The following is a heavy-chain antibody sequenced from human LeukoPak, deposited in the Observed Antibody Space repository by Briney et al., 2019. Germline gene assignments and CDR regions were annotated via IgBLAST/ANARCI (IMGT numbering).Heavy chain of an antibody. Sequence: GGSLRLSCAASGFSFSMYSMAWVRQAPGEGLEWVSVINDRGGYIQDADSVKGRFTISRDSYQYTLFLQMNSLRAEDTAVYYCVRERDRGIDVADDFDYWGQGTLVTVSS. V-gene: IGHV3-23*01. J-gene: IGHJ4*02. CDR1: GFSFSMYS. CDR3: VRERDRGIDVADDFDY. CDR2: INDRGGYI. D-gene: IGHD6-19*01.